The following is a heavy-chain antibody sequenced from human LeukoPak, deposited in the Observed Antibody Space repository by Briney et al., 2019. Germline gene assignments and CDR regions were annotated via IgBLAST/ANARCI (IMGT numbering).Heavy chain of an antibody. D-gene: IGHD6-13*01. CDR2: ISAYNGNT. CDR1: GYTFTSYG. Sequence: ASVKVSCKASGYTFTSYGISWVRQAPGQGLEWMGWISAYNGNTNYAQKLQGRVTMTTDTSTSTAYMELRSRRSDDTAVYYCARVSSSWQTFDYWGQGTLVTVSS. CDR3: ARVSSSWQTFDY. V-gene: IGHV1-18*04. J-gene: IGHJ4*02.